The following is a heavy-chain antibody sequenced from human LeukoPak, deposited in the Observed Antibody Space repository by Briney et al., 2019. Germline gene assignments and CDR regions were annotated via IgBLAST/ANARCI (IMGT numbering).Heavy chain of an antibody. V-gene: IGHV3-30-3*01. CDR3: ATSRSGWYHTGRPFDY. D-gene: IGHD6-19*01. J-gene: IGHJ4*02. CDR1: GFTFSTYA. CDR2: ISSDGSNK. Sequence: PGGSLRLSCAASGFTFSTYAMHWVRQAPGKGLEWVAVISSDGSNKYYADSVKGRFTISRDNSKNTLYLQMNSLRAEDTAVYYCATSRSGWYHTGRPFDYWGQGTLVTVSS.